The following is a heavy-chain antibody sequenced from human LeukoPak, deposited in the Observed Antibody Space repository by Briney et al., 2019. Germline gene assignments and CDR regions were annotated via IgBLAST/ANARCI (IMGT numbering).Heavy chain of an antibody. J-gene: IGHJ4*02. CDR2: VYPATGGT. CDR1: GYTFTYYN. D-gene: IGHD2-21*01. Sequence: GASVKVSCKASGYTFTYYNMHWVRQAPGQGLEWMGWVYPATGGTNYAQKFQGRVTMTTDTSISTAYMELRGLTSDDTAVYFCVRGAVIAHFDYWGQGTLVTVSS. CDR3: VRGAVIAHFDY. V-gene: IGHV1-2*02.